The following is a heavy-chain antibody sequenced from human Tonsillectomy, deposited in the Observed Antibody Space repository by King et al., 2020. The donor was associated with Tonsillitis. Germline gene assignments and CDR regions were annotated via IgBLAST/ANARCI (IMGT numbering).Heavy chain of an antibody. Sequence: VQLVESGSELKMPGASVKVSCKASGYNFTKYTMNWVRQAPGQGLEWMGWINTNTGNPTYAQGFTGRFVFSLDTSVSTAYLQISSLKAEDTAVYYCARRYGSGTYSVFYFDYWGQGTLVTVSS. D-gene: IGHD3-10*01. CDR3: ARRYGSGTYSVFYFDY. CDR2: INTNTGNP. V-gene: IGHV7-4-1*02. J-gene: IGHJ4*02. CDR1: GYNFTKYT.